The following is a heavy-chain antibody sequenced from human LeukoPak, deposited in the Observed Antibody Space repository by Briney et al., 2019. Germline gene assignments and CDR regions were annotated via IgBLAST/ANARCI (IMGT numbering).Heavy chain of an antibody. V-gene: IGHV1-18*01. CDR1: GYTFTSYG. Sequence: ASVKVSCKASGYTFTSYGISWVRQAPGQGLEWMGWISAYNGNTNYAQKLQGRVTMATDTSTSTAYMELRSLRSDDTAVYYCARGLLEWLSNYYYYYGMDVWGQGTTVTVSS. CDR3: ARGLLEWLSNYYYYYGMDV. J-gene: IGHJ6*02. CDR2: ISAYNGNT. D-gene: IGHD3-3*01.